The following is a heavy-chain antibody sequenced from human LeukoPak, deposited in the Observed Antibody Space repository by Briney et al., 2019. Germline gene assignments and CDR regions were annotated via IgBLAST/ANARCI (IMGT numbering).Heavy chain of an antibody. CDR3: ARQSYYGSGSYYLFGY. CDR2: IYYSGST. J-gene: IGHJ4*02. CDR1: GGSISSSSYY. D-gene: IGHD3-10*01. Sequence: KSSETLSLTCTVSGGSISSSSYYWGWIRQPPGKGLEWIGSIYYSGSTYYNPSLKSRVTISVDTSKNQFSLKLSSVTAADTAVYYCARQSYYGSGSYYLFGYWGQGTLVTVSS. V-gene: IGHV4-39*01.